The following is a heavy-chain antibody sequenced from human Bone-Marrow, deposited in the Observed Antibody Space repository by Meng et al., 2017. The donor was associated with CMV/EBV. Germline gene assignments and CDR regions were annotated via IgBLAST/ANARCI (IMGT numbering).Heavy chain of an antibody. J-gene: IGHJ5*02. CDR1: GFTFSSYS. CDR3: ARVGIAARLGWFDP. V-gene: IGHV3-48*01. Sequence: GESLKISCAASGFTFSSYSMNWVRQAPGKGLEWVSYISSSSSTIYYADSVKGRFTISRDNSKNTLYLQMNSLRAEDTAVYYCARVGIAARLGWFDPWGQGTLVTGSS. D-gene: IGHD6-6*01. CDR2: ISSSSSTI.